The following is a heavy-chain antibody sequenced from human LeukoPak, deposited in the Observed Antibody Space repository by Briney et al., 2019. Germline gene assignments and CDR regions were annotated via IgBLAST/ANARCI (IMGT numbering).Heavy chain of an antibody. V-gene: IGHV3-7*01. J-gene: IGHJ4*02. CDR3: ARDLGHSGYDLYDY. Sequence: GGSLRLSCLDSGITFSKYWMNWVRQAPGKGLEWVANMKHDGNEKHYVDSVEGRFTISRDNAKSSLYLQMNNLRAEDTAVYYCARDLGHSGYDLYDYWGQGTLVTVSS. CDR1: GITFSKYW. CDR2: MKHDGNEK. D-gene: IGHD5-12*01.